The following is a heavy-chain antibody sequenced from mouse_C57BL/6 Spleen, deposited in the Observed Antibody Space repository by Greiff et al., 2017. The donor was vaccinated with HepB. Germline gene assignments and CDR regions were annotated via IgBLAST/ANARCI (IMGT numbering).Heavy chain of an antibody. Sequence: EVKLMESGPELVKPGASVKIPCKASGYTFTDYNMDWVKQSHGKSLEWIGDINPNNGGTIYNQKVKGKATLTVDKSSSKAYMELRSLTSEDTAVYYCARRGAGRAMDYWGQGTSVTVSS. D-gene: IGHD3-3*01. CDR2: INPNNGGT. V-gene: IGHV1-18*01. CDR3: ARRGAGRAMDY. CDR1: GYTFTDYN. J-gene: IGHJ4*01.